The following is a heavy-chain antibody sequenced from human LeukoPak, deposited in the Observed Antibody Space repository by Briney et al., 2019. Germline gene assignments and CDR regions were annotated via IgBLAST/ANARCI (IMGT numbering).Heavy chain of an antibody. Sequence: PGGSLRLSCAASGFTFSSSGMHWVRQAPGKGLEWVAVISYDGSNKYYADSVKGRFTISRDNSENTLYLQMNSLRAGDTAVYYCAKDSYDRSGYYYYYFAYWGQGTQVTVSS. D-gene: IGHD3-22*01. CDR1: GFTFSSSG. V-gene: IGHV3-30*18. CDR3: AKDSYDRSGYYYYYFAY. J-gene: IGHJ4*02. CDR2: ISYDGSNK.